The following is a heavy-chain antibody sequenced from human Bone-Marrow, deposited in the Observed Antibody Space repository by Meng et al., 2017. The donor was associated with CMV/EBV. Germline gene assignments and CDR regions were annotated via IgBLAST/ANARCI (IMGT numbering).Heavy chain of an antibody. J-gene: IGHJ6*02. D-gene: IGHD5-24*01. Sequence: GGSFSDNYWTWIRQSPGKGLEWIGEINRRGSTNYKSSLKSRVFMSVDTSKNQFSLSLRSVTAADTAVYYCARATRYNYYYQYAMDVWGQGTMVTVSS. CDR1: GGSFSDNY. CDR3: ARATRYNYYYQYAMDV. V-gene: IGHV4-34*01. CDR2: INRRGST.